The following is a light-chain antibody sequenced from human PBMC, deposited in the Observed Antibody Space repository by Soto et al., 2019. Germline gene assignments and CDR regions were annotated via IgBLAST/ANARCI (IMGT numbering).Light chain of an antibody. V-gene: IGLV1-47*01. Sequence: QSVLTQPPSASGTPGQRVTISCSGSSSNIGSNYVFWYQHLPGTAPKLLIYRNNQRPSGVPVRFSGSKSGTSASLAISGLRSEDETDYYCAAWDDSLSGVVFGGGTQLTVL. CDR2: RNN. J-gene: IGLJ2*01. CDR1: SSNIGSNY. CDR3: AAWDDSLSGVV.